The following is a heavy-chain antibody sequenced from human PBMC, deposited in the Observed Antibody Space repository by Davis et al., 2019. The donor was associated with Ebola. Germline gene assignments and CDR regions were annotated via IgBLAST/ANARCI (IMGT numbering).Heavy chain of an antibody. V-gene: IGHV3-33*01. CDR3: ARDLATVTNNWFDP. D-gene: IGHD4-17*01. CDR1: GFTFSSYG. CDR2: IWYDGSNK. Sequence: PGGSLRLSCAASGFTFSSYGMHWVRQAPGKGLEWVAVIWYDGSNKYYADSVKGRFTISRDNSKNTLYLQMNSMRAEDTAVYYCARDLATVTNNWFDPWGQGTLVTVSS. J-gene: IGHJ5*02.